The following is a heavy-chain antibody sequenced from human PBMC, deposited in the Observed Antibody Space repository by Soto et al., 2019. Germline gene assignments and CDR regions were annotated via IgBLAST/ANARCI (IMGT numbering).Heavy chain of an antibody. V-gene: IGHV3-30-3*01. D-gene: IGHD6-13*01. CDR3: ARGPYSTLDAFDI. Sequence: QVQLVESGGGVVQPGRSLRLSCAASGFTFSSYAMHWVRQAPGKGLEWVAVISYDGSNKYYADSVKGRFTISRDNSKNTLYLQMNSLRAEDTAVYYCARGPYSTLDAFDIWGQGTMFTVSS. CDR2: ISYDGSNK. CDR1: GFTFSSYA. J-gene: IGHJ3*02.